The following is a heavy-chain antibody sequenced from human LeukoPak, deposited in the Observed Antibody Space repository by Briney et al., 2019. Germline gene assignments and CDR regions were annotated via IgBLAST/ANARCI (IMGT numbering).Heavy chain of an antibody. CDR3: ARDRYDILTGYGAIDY. J-gene: IGHJ4*02. CDR1: GFSFGSYG. Sequence: GGSLRLSCAASGFSFGSYGIHWVRQAPGKGLEWVAVISHEGSYRNHADSVKGRFTISRDNSRNMAFLQMNSLRAEDTAVYYCARDRYDILTGYGAIDYWGQGTLVTVSS. CDR2: ISHEGSYR. V-gene: IGHV3-30*03. D-gene: IGHD3-9*01.